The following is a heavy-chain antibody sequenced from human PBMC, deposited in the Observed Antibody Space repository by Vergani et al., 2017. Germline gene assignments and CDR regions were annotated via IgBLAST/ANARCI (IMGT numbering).Heavy chain of an antibody. CDR1: GYSISSGYY. Sequence: QVQLQESGPGLVKPSETLSLTCAVPGYSISSGYYWGWIRQPPGKGLEWIGSIYHSGSTYYNPSLKSRVTISVDTSKNQFSLKLSAVTAADTAVYYCAGQQLVGYYFDYWGQGTLVTVSS. CDR2: IYHSGST. CDR3: AGQQLVGYYFDY. D-gene: IGHD6-13*01. J-gene: IGHJ4*02. V-gene: IGHV4-38-2*01.